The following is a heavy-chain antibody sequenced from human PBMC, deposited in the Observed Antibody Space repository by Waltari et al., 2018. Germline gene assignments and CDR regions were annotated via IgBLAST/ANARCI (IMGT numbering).Heavy chain of an antibody. V-gene: IGHV1-69*05. CDR3: AREYYDSSGLNWFDP. CDR2: IIPIFGTA. D-gene: IGHD3-22*01. CDR1: GGTFSSYA. J-gene: IGHJ5*02. Sequence: QVQLVQSGAEVKKPGSSVKVSCKASGGTFSSYAISWVRQAPGQGLEWMGGIIPIFGTANDAQKFQGRVTITTDESTSTAYMERSSLRSEDTAVYYCAREYYDSSGLNWFDPWGQGTLVTVSS.